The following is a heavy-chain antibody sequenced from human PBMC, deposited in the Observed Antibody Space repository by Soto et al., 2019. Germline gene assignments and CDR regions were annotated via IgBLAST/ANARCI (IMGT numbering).Heavy chain of an antibody. D-gene: IGHD2-2*01. CDR2: INSDASHT. V-gene: IGHV3-74*01. J-gene: IGHJ5*02. CDR1: GFTFSTYW. CDR3: VRDGHCLTTSCYGNWFDP. Sequence: EVQLVESGGGLVQPGGSLRLSCAASGFTFSTYWMHWIRQVPGKGLEWVSRINSDASHTYYADSVKGRFTISRDNAKNTLNLQMNSLSAEDTAVYYCVRDGHCLTTSCYGNWFDPWGQGTLVTVSS.